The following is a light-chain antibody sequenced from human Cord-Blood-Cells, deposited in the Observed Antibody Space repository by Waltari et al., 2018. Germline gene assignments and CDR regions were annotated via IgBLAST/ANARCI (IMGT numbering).Light chain of an antibody. Sequence: DLSMTQSPSTLAASVGVRVSITCRSSQRITSWLAWYLQTPGKAPKLLIYKASSLESGVPSRFNGSGSGTEFTLTINSLQPDAFATYSCQQYNSYSTFGGGTKVEIK. CDR3: QQYNSYST. CDR1: QRITSW. V-gene: IGKV1-5*03. J-gene: IGKJ4*01. CDR2: KAS.